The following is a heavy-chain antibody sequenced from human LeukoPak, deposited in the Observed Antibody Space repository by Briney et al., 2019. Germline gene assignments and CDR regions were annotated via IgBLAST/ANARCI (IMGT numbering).Heavy chain of an antibody. CDR1: GFTFNSYA. CDR3: AMVRGASHPYDAFDI. D-gene: IGHD3-10*01. J-gene: IGHJ3*02. Sequence: GGSLRLSCAASGFTFNSYAMSWVRQAPGKGLEWVSAISGSGGSTYYADSVKGRFTISRDNSKNTLYLQMNSLRAEDTAVYYCAMVRGASHPYDAFDIWGQGTMVTVSS. V-gene: IGHV3-23*01. CDR2: ISGSGGST.